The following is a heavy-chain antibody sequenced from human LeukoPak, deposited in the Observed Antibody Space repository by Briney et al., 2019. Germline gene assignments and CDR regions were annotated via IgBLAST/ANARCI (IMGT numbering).Heavy chain of an antibody. CDR3: ARHESTIFGVIPHYGMDV. J-gene: IGHJ6*02. Sequence: GESLKISCKGSGYSFTSYWIVWVRQMPGKGLEWMGIIYPGDSDTRYSPSFQGQVTISADKSISTAYLQWSSLKASDTAMYYCARHESTIFGVIPHYGMDVWGQGTTVTVSS. V-gene: IGHV5-51*01. CDR2: IYPGDSDT. CDR1: GYSFTSYW. D-gene: IGHD3-3*01.